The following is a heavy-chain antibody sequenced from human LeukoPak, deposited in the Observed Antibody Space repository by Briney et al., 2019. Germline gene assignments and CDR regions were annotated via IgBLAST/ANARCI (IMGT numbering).Heavy chain of an antibody. V-gene: IGHV1-18*01. CDR2: IPTDNGKT. J-gene: IGHJ5*02. CDR1: GYTLSSFG. D-gene: IGHD6-13*01. CDR3: ARDMVGLAADGNWFDP. Sequence: ASVNLSCNVSGYTLSSFGISWVRQAPGQGLEWMGWIPTDNGKTKYAEKGQGRVTMTTDISTTTAYMELRTLRSDDTAVYYCARDMVGLAADGNWFDPWGQGTLVTVSS.